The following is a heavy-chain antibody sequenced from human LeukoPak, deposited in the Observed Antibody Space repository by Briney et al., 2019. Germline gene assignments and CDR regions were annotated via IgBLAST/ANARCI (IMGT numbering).Heavy chain of an antibody. J-gene: IGHJ4*02. Sequence: PSETLSLTCTVSGGSISSYYWSWIRQPPGKGLEWIGYIYYSGSTNYNPSLKSRVTISVDTSKNQFSLKLSSVTAADTAVYYCAREGRYDFWSGYYDYWGQGTLVTVS. V-gene: IGHV4-59*01. CDR2: IYYSGST. CDR1: GGSISSYY. D-gene: IGHD3-3*01. CDR3: AREGRYDFWSGYYDY.